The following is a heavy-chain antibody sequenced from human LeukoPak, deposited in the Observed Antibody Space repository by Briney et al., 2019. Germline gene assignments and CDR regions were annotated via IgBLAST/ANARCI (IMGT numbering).Heavy chain of an antibody. V-gene: IGHV5-51*01. CDR2: IHPGDSET. CDR3: ARPGYRSRYFDY. Sequence: GESLKISCKASGYRFTSYWIGWVRQMPGKGLECMGIIHPGDSETKYSPSFQGQVTISADKSISTAYLQWSSLKASDTAMYYCARPGYRSRYFDYWGQGTLVTVSS. CDR1: GYRFTSYW. J-gene: IGHJ4*02. D-gene: IGHD6-19*01.